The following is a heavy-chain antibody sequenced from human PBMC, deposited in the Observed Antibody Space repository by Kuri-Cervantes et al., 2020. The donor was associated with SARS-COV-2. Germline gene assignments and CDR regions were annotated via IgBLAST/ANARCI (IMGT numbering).Heavy chain of an antibody. V-gene: IGHV4-59*08. CDR2: IYYDGRT. CDR3: ARHDY. Sequence: SETLSLTCDVSGDSISSTYWSWIRQPPGKGLEFIGTIYYDGRTYYNTSLKSRVTISVDTSKNQFSLKLSSVTAADTAVYYCARHDYWGQGTLVTVSS. CDR1: GDSISSTY. J-gene: IGHJ4*02.